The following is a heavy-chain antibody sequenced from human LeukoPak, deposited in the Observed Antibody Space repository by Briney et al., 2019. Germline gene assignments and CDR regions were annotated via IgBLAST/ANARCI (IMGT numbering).Heavy chain of an antibody. D-gene: IGHD2-2*01. CDR2: ISSSGSTI. Sequence: GGSLRLSCAASGFTFSDYYMSWIRQAPGKGLEWVSYISSSGSTIYYADSVKGRFTISRDNAKNSLYLQMNSLRAEDTAVYYCARGGRYCSSTSCYAHWFDPCGQGTLVTVSS. J-gene: IGHJ5*02. CDR3: ARGGRYCSSTSCYAHWFDP. CDR1: GFTFSDYY. V-gene: IGHV3-11*01.